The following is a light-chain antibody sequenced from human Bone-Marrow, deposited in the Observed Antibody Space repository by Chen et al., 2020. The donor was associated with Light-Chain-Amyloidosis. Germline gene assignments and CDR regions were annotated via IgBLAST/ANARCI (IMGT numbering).Light chain of an antibody. CDR3: QQHSTSPLT. V-gene: IGKV3-20*01. Sequence: EIVLTQSPGTLSLSPGDRATLSCRTSQSISSTYLAWYQQKPGQAPRLLIYGVSSRATGIADRFSGSGSGTDFTLTISRLEPEDFAVYYCQQHSTSPLTFGGGTKVEIK. CDR2: GVS. CDR1: QSISSTY. J-gene: IGKJ4*01.